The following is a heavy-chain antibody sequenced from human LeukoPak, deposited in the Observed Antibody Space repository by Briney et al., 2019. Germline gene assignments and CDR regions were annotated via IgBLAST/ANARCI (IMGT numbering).Heavy chain of an antibody. CDR3: AHSGLGYCSSTSCLNWFDP. D-gene: IGHD2-2*01. CDR2: IYLNDDK. V-gene: IGHV2-5*01. J-gene: IGHJ5*02. Sequence: SGPTLAHPSPPLTLTCTFSGFSRSTSGVGVGWIRQPPVKALEWLALIYLNDDKRYSPSLKSRLTITKDTSKNQVVLTMTNMDPVDTATYYCAHSGLGYCSSTSCLNWFDPWGQGTLVTVSS. CDR1: GFSRSTSGVG.